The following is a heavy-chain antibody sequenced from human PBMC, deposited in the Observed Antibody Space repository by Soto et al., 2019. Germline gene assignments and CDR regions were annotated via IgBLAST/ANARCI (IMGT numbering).Heavy chain of an antibody. CDR1: GDTFTNFG. CDR3: ATVLRGVVNWFDP. J-gene: IGHJ5*02. D-gene: IGHD3-10*01. V-gene: IGHV1-18*01. CDR2: IATSNSNT. Sequence: HLVQSGPEVKKPGASITVSCKTSGDTFTNFGLSWVRQAPGQGLEWMGWIATSNSNTKYAQKFQCRLTLTTDTSTSTPYMELKSLRYDDTAVYYCATVLRGVVNWFDPWGQGTLVTVSS.